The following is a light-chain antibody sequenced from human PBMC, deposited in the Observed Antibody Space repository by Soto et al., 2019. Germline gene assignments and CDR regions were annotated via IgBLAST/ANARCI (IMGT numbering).Light chain of an antibody. Sequence: AIQLTQSPSSLSASVGDRVTITCRASQGISSALAWYQQKPGKAPKLLIYDASSLESGVPSRFSGSVSGTDFTLTISGLQPEAVATYYFHQFNSYLVTFGPGTKVDIK. J-gene: IGKJ3*01. CDR1: QGISSA. V-gene: IGKV1-13*02. CDR3: HQFNSYLVT. CDR2: DAS.